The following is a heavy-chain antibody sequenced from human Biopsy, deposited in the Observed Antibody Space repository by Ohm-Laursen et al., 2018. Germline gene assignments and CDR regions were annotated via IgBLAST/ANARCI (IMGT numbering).Heavy chain of an antibody. Sequence: SDTLSLTCAVSGASISDYYCVWIRQPAGKGLEWIGLIFTSGSTTYNPSLRSRVTMSVDTSKNQFTLKLSPVTAADTAIYYCAKGYTDYSDSSGFSYYFRYWGQGTLVTVSS. V-gene: IGHV4-4*07. CDR3: AKGYTDYSDSSGFSYYFRY. CDR2: IFTSGST. CDR1: GASISDYY. J-gene: IGHJ4*02. D-gene: IGHD3-22*01.